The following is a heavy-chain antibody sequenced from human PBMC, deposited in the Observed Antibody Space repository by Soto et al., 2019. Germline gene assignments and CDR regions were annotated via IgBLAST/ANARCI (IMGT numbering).Heavy chain of an antibody. CDR1: GGTFSSYA. Sequence: SVKVSCKASGGTFSSYAISWVRQAPGQGLEWMGGIIPIFGTANYAQKFQGRVTITADESTSTAYMELSSLRSEDTAVYYCARGCRSTRCSYIYPGYYFDYWGQGTLVTVSS. D-gene: IGHD2-2*01. J-gene: IGHJ4*02. CDR2: IIPIFGTA. V-gene: IGHV1-69*13. CDR3: ARGCRSTRCSYIYPGYYFDY.